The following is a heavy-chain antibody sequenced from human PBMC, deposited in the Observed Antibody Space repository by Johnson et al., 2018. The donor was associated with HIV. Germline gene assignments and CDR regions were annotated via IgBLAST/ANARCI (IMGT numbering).Heavy chain of an antibody. CDR2: ICYDGSNN. Sequence: QVQLVESGGGLVQPGGSLRLSCAASGFTFSSYGMHWVRQAPGKGLEWVAVICYDGSNNYYPDSVKGPFPISSANSKNTMYLQMTSLIPEDTAVYYCARGQFGLIPASDIWGQGTMVTVSS. D-gene: IGHD3-10*01. CDR1: GFTFSSYG. V-gene: IGHV3-30*19. J-gene: IGHJ3*02. CDR3: ARGQFGLIPASDI.